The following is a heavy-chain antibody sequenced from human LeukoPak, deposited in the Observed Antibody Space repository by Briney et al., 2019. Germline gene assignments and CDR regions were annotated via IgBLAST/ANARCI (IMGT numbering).Heavy chain of an antibody. CDR2: IKQDGSEK. D-gene: IGHD3-22*01. V-gene: IGHV3-7*03. CDR1: GFTFSSYW. Sequence: PWGSLRLSCAASGFTFSSYWMSWVRQAPGKGLEWVANIKQDGSEKYYVDSVKGRFTISRDNAKNSLYLQMNSLRAEDTALYYCAKAAAVSVIDYWGQGTLVTVSS. J-gene: IGHJ4*02. CDR3: AKAAAVSVIDY.